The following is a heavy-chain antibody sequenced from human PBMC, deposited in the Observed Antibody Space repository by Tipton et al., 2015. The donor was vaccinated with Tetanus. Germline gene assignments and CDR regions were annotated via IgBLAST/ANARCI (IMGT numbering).Heavy chain of an antibody. V-gene: IGHV3-66*01. D-gene: IGHD6-19*01. CDR2: IYSGGST. CDR3: ARARGVAVAGGDY. J-gene: IGHJ4*02. Sequence: SLRLSCAASGFTVSSNYMNWVRQAPGKGLEWASVIYSGGSTYYADSVKGRFTISRDNSKNTLYLQMNSLRAEDTAVYYCARARGVAVAGGDYWGQGTLVTVSS. CDR1: GFTVSSNY.